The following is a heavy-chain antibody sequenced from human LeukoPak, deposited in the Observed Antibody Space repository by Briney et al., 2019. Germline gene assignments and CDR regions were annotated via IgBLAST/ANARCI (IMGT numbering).Heavy chain of an antibody. J-gene: IGHJ4*02. CDR1: GGSISSYY. D-gene: IGHD3-9*01. V-gene: IGHV4-59*08. CDR3: ARQNANYDILTGYYTSSFDY. Sequence: TSETLSLTCTVSGGSISSYYWSWIRQPPGKGLEWIGYIYYSGSTNYNPSLKSRVTISVDTSKNQFSLKLSSVTAADTAVYYCARQNANYDILTGYYTSSFDYWGQGTLVTVSS. CDR2: IYYSGST.